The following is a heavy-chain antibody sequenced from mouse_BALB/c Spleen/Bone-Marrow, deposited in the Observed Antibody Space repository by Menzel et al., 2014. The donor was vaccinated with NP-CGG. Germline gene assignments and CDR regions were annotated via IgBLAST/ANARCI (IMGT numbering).Heavy chain of an antibody. J-gene: IGHJ3*01. CDR3: VRQNYDYAWFAY. V-gene: IGHV10-1*02. Sequence: EVQLVESGGGLVQPKGSLKLSCAASGFTFNTYAMNWVRQAPGKGLEWVARIRSKSNNYATYYADSVKDRFTISRDDSQSMLYLQMNNLKTEDTAMYYCVRQNYDYAWFAYWGQGTRVTVSA. CDR1: GFTFNTYA. D-gene: IGHD2-4*01. CDR2: IRSKSNNYAT.